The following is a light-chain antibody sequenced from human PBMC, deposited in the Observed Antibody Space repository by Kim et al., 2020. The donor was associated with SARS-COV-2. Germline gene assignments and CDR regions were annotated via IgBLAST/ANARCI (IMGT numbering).Light chain of an antibody. J-gene: IGKJ2*01. V-gene: IGKV1-39*01. CDR1: RSVGTS. CDR3: HQTYGAPHT. Sequence: GDRVTITCRASRSVGTSLNWYQQKPGKAPKLLMYAASHLQGGVPSRFSGSGSVTDFTLTITSLQPDDSATYYCHQTYGAPHTFGQGTKVDIK. CDR2: AAS.